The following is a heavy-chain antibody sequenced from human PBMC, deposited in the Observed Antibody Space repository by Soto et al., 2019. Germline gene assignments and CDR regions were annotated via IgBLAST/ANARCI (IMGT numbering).Heavy chain of an antibody. Sequence: SETLSLTCTVSGGSISTYSLSWIRQPPGKGLEWIGYIYYSGSTNYNPSLKSRVTISVDTSKNQFSLKMSSVTAADTAVYYCARLATRYYFDYWGQGTLVTVS. D-gene: IGHD1-1*01. CDR1: GGSISTYS. CDR2: IYYSGST. CDR3: ARLATRYYFDY. V-gene: IGHV4-59*01. J-gene: IGHJ4*02.